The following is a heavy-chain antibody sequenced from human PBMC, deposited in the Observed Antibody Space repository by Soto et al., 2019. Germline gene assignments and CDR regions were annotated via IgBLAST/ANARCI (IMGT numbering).Heavy chain of an antibody. CDR3: ARARAVAGLSPIGY. Sequence: GASVKVSCKASGYTFTSYDINWVRQATGQGLEWMGWMNPNSGNTGYAQKFQGRVTMTRNTSISTAYMELSSLRSEDTAVYYCARARAVAGLSPIGYWGQGTLVTVSS. CDR2: MNPNSGNT. D-gene: IGHD6-19*01. J-gene: IGHJ4*02. CDR1: GYTFTSYD. V-gene: IGHV1-8*01.